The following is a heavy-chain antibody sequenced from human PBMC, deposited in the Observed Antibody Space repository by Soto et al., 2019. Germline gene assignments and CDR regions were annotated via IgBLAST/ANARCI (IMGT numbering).Heavy chain of an antibody. Sequence: SVKVSCKASGGTFSSYAISWVLQAPGQGLEWMGGIIPIFGTANYAQKFQGRVTITADESTSTAYMELSSLRSEDTAVYYCASGEYDSSGYYYGQFDYWGQGTLVTVSS. J-gene: IGHJ4*02. CDR1: GGTFSSYA. D-gene: IGHD3-22*01. CDR3: ASGEYDSSGYYYGQFDY. V-gene: IGHV1-69*13. CDR2: IIPIFGTA.